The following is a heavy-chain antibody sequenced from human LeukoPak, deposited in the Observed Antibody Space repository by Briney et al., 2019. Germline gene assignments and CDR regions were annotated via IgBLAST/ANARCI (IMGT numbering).Heavy chain of an antibody. Sequence: ASVKVSCKASGYTFTGYYMHWVRQAPGRGLEWMGWINPNSGGTNYAQKFQGWVTMTRDTSISTAYMELSRLRSDDTAVYYCARGDYYDRPYDYWGQGTLVTVSS. D-gene: IGHD3-22*01. CDR2: INPNSGGT. J-gene: IGHJ4*02. CDR1: GYTFTGYY. V-gene: IGHV1-2*04. CDR3: ARGDYYDRPYDY.